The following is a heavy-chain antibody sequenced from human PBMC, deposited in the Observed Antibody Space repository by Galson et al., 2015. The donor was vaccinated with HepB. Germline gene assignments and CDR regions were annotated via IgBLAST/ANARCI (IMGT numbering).Heavy chain of an antibody. J-gene: IGHJ5*02. CDR2: ISGYSSNT. V-gene: IGHV1-18*01. CDR3: ARARYDISAPDQ. D-gene: IGHD3/OR15-3a*01. CDR1: GYTFTQYG. Sequence: SVKVSCKASGYTFTQYGISWVRQAPGQGLEWMGWISGYSSNTNYAQNFQDRVSMTADTSTTTVYMELRSLRSDDTAVYYCARARYDISAPDQWGQGTLVTVSS.